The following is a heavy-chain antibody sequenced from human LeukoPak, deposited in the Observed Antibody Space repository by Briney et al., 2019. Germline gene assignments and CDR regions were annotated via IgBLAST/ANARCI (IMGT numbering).Heavy chain of an antibody. CDR1: GYTFTSYD. CDR3: ARGGSIAARRPFDP. J-gene: IGHJ5*02. CDR2: MNPNSGNT. Sequence: ASVKVSCKASGYTFTSYDINWVRQATGQGLEWMGWMNPNSGNTGYAQKFQGRVTITRNTSISTAYMELSSLRSEDTAVYYCARGGSIAARRPFDPWGQGTLVTVSS. D-gene: IGHD6-6*01. V-gene: IGHV1-8*03.